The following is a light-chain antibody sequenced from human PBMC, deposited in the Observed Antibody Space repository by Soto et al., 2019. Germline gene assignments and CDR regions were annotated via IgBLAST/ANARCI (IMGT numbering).Light chain of an antibody. Sequence: DIQMTQSPSTLSASVGDRVTITCRASQNIKNWLAWYQQRPGQAPKLLISEGFSLESGVPSTFSGTASGTEFTLTISSLQPDDFATYYCQQSYSTPPYTFGQGTKLEIK. CDR2: EGF. CDR3: QQSYSTPPYT. V-gene: IGKV1-5*01. CDR1: QNIKNW. J-gene: IGKJ2*01.